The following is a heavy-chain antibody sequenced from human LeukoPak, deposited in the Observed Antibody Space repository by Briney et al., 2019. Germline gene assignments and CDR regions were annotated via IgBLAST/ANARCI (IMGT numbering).Heavy chain of an antibody. V-gene: IGHV4-59*01. J-gene: IGHJ3*02. CDR3: ARCLSRCNNGFDI. CDR2: IYYSGST. Sequence: SETLSLTCSVSGPSISGYYWSGIRQPPGKGLEWFGHIYYSGSTTYNPSLKSRVTISVDSSKNQFSLRLSSVTAADTAVYYCARCLSRCNNGFDIWGQGTMVTVSS. CDR1: GPSISGYY. D-gene: IGHD2/OR15-2a*01.